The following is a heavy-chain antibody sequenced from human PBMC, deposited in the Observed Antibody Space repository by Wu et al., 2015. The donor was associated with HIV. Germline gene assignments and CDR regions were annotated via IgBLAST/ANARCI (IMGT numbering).Heavy chain of an antibody. Sequence: QVQLVQSGAELKKPGSSVKVSCKVSGGSFSTYGVNWVRQAPGQGLEWMGRIVPIFDTTHYAPKFQGKVMITVDEATTTAYMELSSLTSDDTAIYYCATAKSGAHFHYYPMDVWGQGTTVTVSS. J-gene: IGHJ6*02. CDR3: ATAKSGAHFHYYPMDV. CDR1: GGSFSTYG. D-gene: IGHD1-26*01. V-gene: IGHV1-69*13. CDR2: IVPIFDTT.